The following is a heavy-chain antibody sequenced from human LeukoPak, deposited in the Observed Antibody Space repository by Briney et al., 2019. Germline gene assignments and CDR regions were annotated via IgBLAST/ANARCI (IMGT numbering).Heavy chain of an antibody. CDR3: ATKSFDS. CDR2: INPNNGAT. V-gene: IGHV1-2*02. Sequence: ASVKVSCKASEDTFIDYYIHWGRQAPGQGLEWMGSINPNNGATTYAQQFQGRVTMTRDTSTSTGYMELSSLKSDDTAVYYCATKSFDSWGQGTLVTVSS. CDR1: EDTFIDYY. J-gene: IGHJ4*02.